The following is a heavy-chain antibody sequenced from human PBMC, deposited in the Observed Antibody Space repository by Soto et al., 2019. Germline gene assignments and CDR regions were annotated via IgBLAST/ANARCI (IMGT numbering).Heavy chain of an antibody. CDR2: FSDDGATT. CDR1: GFSFSMYW. J-gene: IGHJ4*02. Sequence: GGSLRLSCVVSGFSFSMYWLHWVLQVPGQSPFWVLRFSDDGATTYSAESVRGRLTISRDNSKNTLYLQMNNLKPDDTAIYYCTRGPRADGSGTGAHWGQGTSVTVSS. D-gene: IGHD1-26*01. CDR3: TRGPRADGSGTGAH. V-gene: IGHV3-74*01.